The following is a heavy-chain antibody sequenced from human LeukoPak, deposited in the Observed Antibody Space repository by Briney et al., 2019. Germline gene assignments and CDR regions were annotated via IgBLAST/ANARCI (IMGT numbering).Heavy chain of an antibody. CDR2: INHSGST. CDR3: ARVSRRAAAMNILGP. Sequence: PSETLSPTCAVYGGSFSGYYWSWIRQPPGKGLEWIGEINHSGSTNYNPSLKSRVTISVDTSKNQFSLKLSSMTAADTAVYYCARVSRRAAAMNILGPWGQGTLVTVSS. V-gene: IGHV4-34*01. D-gene: IGHD2-2*01. J-gene: IGHJ5*02. CDR1: GGSFSGYY.